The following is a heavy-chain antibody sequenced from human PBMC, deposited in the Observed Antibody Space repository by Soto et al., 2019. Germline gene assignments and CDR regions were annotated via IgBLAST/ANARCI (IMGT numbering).Heavy chain of an antibody. CDR1: GFTFSDYS. CDR3: VRVGSGYDY. J-gene: IGHJ4*02. CDR2: ITGNGGNT. D-gene: IGHD1-26*01. Sequence: GGSLRLSCAASGFTFSDYSMHWVRQAPGKGLEYVSAITGNGGNTYYANSLKGRFTISRDNSRNTLYLQMGSLRAEDTAVYFCVRVGSGYDYWDQGTLVTVSS. V-gene: IGHV3-64*01.